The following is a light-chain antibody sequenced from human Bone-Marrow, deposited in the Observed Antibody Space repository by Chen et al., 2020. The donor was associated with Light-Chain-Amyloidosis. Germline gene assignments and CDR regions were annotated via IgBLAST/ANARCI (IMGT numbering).Light chain of an antibody. J-gene: IGLJ2*01. V-gene: IGLV3-25*03. CDR1: DLPTKY. Sequence: SYELTQPPSVSVSPGQTARITCSGDDLPTKYAYWYQQKPGQAPVLVIHSDTERPPGISERFTGSSSGTSSPLTICGVQAEDTADYHCHSPVSSGTYEVIFGGGTKLPVL. CDR2: SDT. CDR3: HSPVSSGTYEVI.